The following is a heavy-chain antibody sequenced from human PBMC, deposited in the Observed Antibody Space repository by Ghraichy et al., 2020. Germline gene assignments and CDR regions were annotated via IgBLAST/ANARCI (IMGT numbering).Heavy chain of an antibody. CDR1: GFTFDDYA. CDR2: ISWDGGST. V-gene: IGHV3-43D*03. Sequence: LSLTCAASGFTFDDYAMHWVRQAPGKGLEWVSLISWDGGSTYYADSVKGRFTISRDNSKNSLYLQMNSLRAEDTALYYCAKDSLTGAVAGMFDYWGQGTLVTVSS. J-gene: IGHJ4*02. CDR3: AKDSLTGAVAGMFDY. D-gene: IGHD6-19*01.